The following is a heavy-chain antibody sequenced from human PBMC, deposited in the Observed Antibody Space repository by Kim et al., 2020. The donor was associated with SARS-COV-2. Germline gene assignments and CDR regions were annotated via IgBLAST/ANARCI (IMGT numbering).Heavy chain of an antibody. Sequence: SETLSLTCTVSGGSISSGGYYWSWIRQHPGKGLEWIGYIYYSGSTYYNPSLKSRVTISVDTSKNQFSLKLSSVTAADTAVYYCARASRSHRITIFGVVTPDAFDIWGQGTMVTVSS. D-gene: IGHD3-3*01. CDR2: IYYSGST. CDR1: GGSISSGGYY. CDR3: ARASRSHRITIFGVVTPDAFDI. V-gene: IGHV4-31*03. J-gene: IGHJ3*02.